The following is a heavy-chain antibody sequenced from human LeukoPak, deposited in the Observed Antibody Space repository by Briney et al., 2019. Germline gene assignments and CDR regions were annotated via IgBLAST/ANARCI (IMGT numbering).Heavy chain of an antibody. V-gene: IGHV4-4*07. D-gene: IGHD3-22*01. CDR3: TXXXSSRDDSGGYHY. Sequence: SETLSLTCAVSSASVTSHHWAWIRQPAGKGLEWVGRVHFSGSTNYDPSLRSRGAISLDKSKNELSLTLKSVSAADTAGEYCTXXXSSRDDSGGYHYWGRGVLVTVSS. CDR1: SASVTSHH. CDR2: VHFSGST. J-gene: IGHJ4*02.